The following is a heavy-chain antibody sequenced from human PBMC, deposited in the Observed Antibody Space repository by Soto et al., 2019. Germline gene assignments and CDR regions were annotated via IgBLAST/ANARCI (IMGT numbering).Heavy chain of an antibody. CDR1: GFTFSSYW. J-gene: IGHJ4*02. CDR3: IGADGYRYDRDGYLGRH. V-gene: IGHV3-74*01. CDR2: INIDGSRI. Sequence: EVQLVESGGGLVQPGGSLRLSCAASGFTFSSYWMHWVRQAPGKGLVWVSRINIDGSRISYADSVKGRCTISRDNAKNTLYMELNSLGVEDTAGYYCIGADGYRYDRDGYLGRHWGQGTLVTVST. D-gene: IGHD3-22*01.